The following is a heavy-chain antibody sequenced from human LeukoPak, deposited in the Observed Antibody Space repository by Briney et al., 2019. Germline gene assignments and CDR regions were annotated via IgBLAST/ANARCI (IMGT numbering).Heavy chain of an antibody. CDR1: GFTFSSYG. CDR2: ISCDGSNK. J-gene: IGHJ5*02. CDR3: AKGANWFDP. Sequence: GGSLRLSCAASGFTFSSYGMHWVRQAPGKGLEWVAVISCDGSNKYYADSVKGRFTISRDNSKNTLYLQMNSLRVEDTAVYYCAKGANWFDPWGQGTLVTVSS. V-gene: IGHV3-30*18.